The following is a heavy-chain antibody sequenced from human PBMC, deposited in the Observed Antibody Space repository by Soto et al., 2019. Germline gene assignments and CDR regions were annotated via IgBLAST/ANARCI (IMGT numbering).Heavy chain of an antibody. V-gene: IGHV4-59*01. D-gene: IGHD1-26*01. J-gene: IGHJ4*02. CDR1: GGSISSYY. CDR3: ARVGGGATTFGFFDY. Sequence: SETLSLTCTGSGGSISSYYWSWIRQPPGKGLEWIGYIYYSGSTNYNPSLKSRVTISVDTSKNQFSLKLSSVTAADTAVYYCARVGGGATTFGFFDYWGQGTLVTVSS. CDR2: IYYSGST.